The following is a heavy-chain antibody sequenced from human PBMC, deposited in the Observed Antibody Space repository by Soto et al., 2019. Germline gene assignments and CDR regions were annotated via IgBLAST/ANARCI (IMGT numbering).Heavy chain of an antibody. J-gene: IGHJ6*02. CDR1: GYTFTGYY. CDR3: ARSGYSYGYPGMDV. V-gene: IGHV1-2*04. D-gene: IGHD5-18*01. Sequence: GASVKVSCKASGYTFTGYYIHWVRQAPGQGLEWMGWINPNSGGTNYAQKFQGWVTMTRDTSISTAYMELSRLRSDDTAVYYCARSGYSYGYPGMDVWGQGTTVTVSS. CDR2: INPNSGGT.